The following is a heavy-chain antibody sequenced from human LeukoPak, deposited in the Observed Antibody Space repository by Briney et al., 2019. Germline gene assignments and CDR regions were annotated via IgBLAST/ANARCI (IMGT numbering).Heavy chain of an antibody. CDR3: ARLGGLRYFDSAYFDY. V-gene: IGHV1-18*01. CDR2: ISPYNGNT. CDR1: GYTFTSYG. D-gene: IGHD3-9*01. Sequence: ASVKVACKASGYTFTSYGISWVRQAPGQGLKGLGWISPYNGNTNYAQKLQGRVTMTTDTSTSTAYMELRSLRSDDTAVYYCARLGGLRYFDSAYFDYWGRGTLVTVSS. J-gene: IGHJ4*02.